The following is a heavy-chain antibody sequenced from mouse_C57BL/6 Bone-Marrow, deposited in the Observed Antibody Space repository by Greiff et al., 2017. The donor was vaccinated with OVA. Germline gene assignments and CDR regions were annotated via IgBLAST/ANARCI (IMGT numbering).Heavy chain of an antibody. V-gene: IGHV1-82*01. CDR2: IYPGDGDT. CDR1: GYAFSSSW. Sequence: QVQLQQSGPELVKPGASVKISCKASGYAFSSSWMNWVKQRPGKGLEWIGRIYPGDGDTNYNGKFKGKATLTADKSSSTAYMQLSSLTSEDSAVYFCARPEGFDYWGQGTTLTVSS. J-gene: IGHJ2*01. CDR3: ARPEGFDY.